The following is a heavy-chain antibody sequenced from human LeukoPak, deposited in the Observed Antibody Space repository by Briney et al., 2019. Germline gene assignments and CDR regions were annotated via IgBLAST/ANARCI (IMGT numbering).Heavy chain of an antibody. D-gene: IGHD1-26*01. V-gene: IGHV4-34*01. J-gene: IGHJ4*02. CDR2: IYYSGNT. CDR1: SGSFGGYY. CDR3: ARGGSLGGSYY. Sequence: PSETLSLTCDVYSGSFGGYYWGWIRQPPGKGLEWIGSIYYSGNTYYNPSLKSRVTISVDTSKNQFSLILNSVTAADTAVYYCARGGSLGGSYYWGQGTLVTVSS.